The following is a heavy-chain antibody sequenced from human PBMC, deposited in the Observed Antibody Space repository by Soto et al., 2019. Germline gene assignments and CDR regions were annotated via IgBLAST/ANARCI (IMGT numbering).Heavy chain of an antibody. CDR1: GYSISSGYY. CDR3: ARDYYDSSGYRRFDP. D-gene: IGHD3-22*01. J-gene: IGHJ5*02. Sequence: SETLSLTCAVSGYSISSGYYWGWIRQPPGKGLEWIGSIYHSGSTYYNPSLKSRVTISVDTSKNQFSLKLSSVTAADTAVYYCARDYYDSSGYRRFDPWGQGTLVTAPQ. CDR2: IYHSGST. V-gene: IGHV4-38-2*02.